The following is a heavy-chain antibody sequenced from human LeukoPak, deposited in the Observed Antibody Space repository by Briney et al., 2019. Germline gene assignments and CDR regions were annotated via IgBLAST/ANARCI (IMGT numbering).Heavy chain of an antibody. Sequence: SETLSLTCTVSGGSISSYYWSWIRQPPGKGLEWIGYIYYSGSTNYNPSLKSRVTTSVDTSKNQFSLKLSSVTAADTAVYYCAREAVGGSGSYSVDPWGQGTLVTVSS. CDR3: AREAVGGSGSYSVDP. V-gene: IGHV4-59*12. J-gene: IGHJ5*02. D-gene: IGHD3-10*01. CDR1: GGSISSYY. CDR2: IYYSGST.